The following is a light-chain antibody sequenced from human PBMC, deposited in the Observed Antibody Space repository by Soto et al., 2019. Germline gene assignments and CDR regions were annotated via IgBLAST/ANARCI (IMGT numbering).Light chain of an antibody. V-gene: IGLV8-61*01. CDR1: SGSVSTNSY. CDR3: VLYMGSVILV. J-gene: IGLJ3*02. CDR2: STD. Sequence: QAVVTQEPAFSVSPGETVTLTCGLTSGSVSTNSYAGWYQQTPGQAPRKLIYSTDSRSSGVPDRFSGSILGNKAALTITGAQADDESDYHCVLYMGSVILVFGVGTKLTVL.